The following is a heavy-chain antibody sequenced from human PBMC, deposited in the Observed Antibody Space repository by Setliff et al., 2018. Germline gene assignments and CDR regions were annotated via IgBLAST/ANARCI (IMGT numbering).Heavy chain of an antibody. CDR1: GFTLSNAW. Sequence: GGSLRLSCAASGFTLSNAWMIWVRQAPGKGLEWVGQIKSKTDGGTPDYATPVKGRFTISRDDSKNTLYLQMNSLKTEDTAVYYCATPALYSTGWFGYHGMDVWGQGTTVTVSS. CDR3: ATPALYSTGWFGYHGMDV. V-gene: IGHV3-15*01. J-gene: IGHJ6*02. CDR2: IKSKTDGGTP. D-gene: IGHD6-19*01.